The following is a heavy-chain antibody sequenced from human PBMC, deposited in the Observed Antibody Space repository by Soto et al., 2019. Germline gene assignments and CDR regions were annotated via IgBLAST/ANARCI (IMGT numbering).Heavy chain of an antibody. V-gene: IGHV3-64D*06. J-gene: IGHJ4*02. Sequence: XVSLRLSCSASGLSFSMFSRHWVRQAPGKGLEYVSGISSNVDSTYYADSVKGRFTISRDNSKNTLYLQMSSLRAVDTAVYYCARHHYYDSSGYYCGFDYWGQGTLVTVSS. CDR1: GLSFSMFS. CDR2: ISSNVDST. CDR3: ARHHYYDSSGYYCGFDY. D-gene: IGHD3-22*01.